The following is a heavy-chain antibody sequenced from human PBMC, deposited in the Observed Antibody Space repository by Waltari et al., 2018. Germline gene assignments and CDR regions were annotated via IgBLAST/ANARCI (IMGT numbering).Heavy chain of an antibody. Sequence: QVQLQQSGPGLVKPSQTLSPPCAISGDRVPRHSASWNWIRQFPVKGLEWLGRTYYRSKWYNDYAVSVKSRITINPDTSKNQFSLQLNSVTPEDTAVYYCARAVFLAARPRYYYGMDVWGQGTTVTVSS. CDR1: GDRVPRHSAS. CDR3: ARAVFLAARPRYYYGMDV. V-gene: IGHV6-1*01. J-gene: IGHJ6*02. CDR2: TYYRSKWYN. D-gene: IGHD6-6*01.